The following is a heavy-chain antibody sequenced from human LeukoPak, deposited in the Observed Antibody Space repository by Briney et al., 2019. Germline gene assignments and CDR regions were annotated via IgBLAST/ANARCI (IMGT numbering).Heavy chain of an antibody. CDR1: GFTFSSYA. CDR2: ISGSGGST. D-gene: IGHD6-13*01. V-gene: IGHV3-23*01. J-gene: IGHJ4*02. CDR3: AKSPSKGSSWYQNDY. Sequence: PGGSLRLSCAAPGFTFSSYAMSWVRQAPGKGLEWVSAISGSGGSTYYADSVKGRFTISRDNSKNTLYLQMNSLRAEDTAVYYCAKSPSKGSSWYQNDYWGQGTLVTVSS.